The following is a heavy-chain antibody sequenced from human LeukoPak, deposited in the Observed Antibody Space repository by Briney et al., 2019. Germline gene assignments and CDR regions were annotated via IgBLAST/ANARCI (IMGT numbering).Heavy chain of an antibody. D-gene: IGHD4-23*01. J-gene: IGHJ6*02. CDR3: ARRPWGGNIRMDV. Sequence: GGSLRLSCAASGFTFSSYWMSWVRQAPGKGLEWVADIKQDGSEKYYVDSVKGRFTISRDNAKNSLYLQMNSLRAEDTAVYYCARRPWGGNIRMDVWGQGTTVTVSS. CDR1: GFTFSSYW. CDR2: IKQDGSEK. V-gene: IGHV3-7*01.